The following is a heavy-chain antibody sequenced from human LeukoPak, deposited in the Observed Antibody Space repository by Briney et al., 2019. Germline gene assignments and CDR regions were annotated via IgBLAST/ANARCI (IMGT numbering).Heavy chain of an antibody. Sequence: SVKVSCKASGFTFTSSAMQWVRQARGQRLEWIGWIVVGSGNTNYAQKFQERVTITRDMSTSTAYMELSSLRSEDTAVYYCAAVPGYYDSSGYYHEAFDYWGQGTLVTVSS. CDR2: IVVGSGNT. D-gene: IGHD3-22*01. V-gene: IGHV1-58*02. J-gene: IGHJ4*02. CDR1: GFTFTSSA. CDR3: AAVPGYYDSSGYYHEAFDY.